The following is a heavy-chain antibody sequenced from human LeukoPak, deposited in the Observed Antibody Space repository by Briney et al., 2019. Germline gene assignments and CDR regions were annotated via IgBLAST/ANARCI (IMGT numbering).Heavy chain of an antibody. CDR3: ARDYFSDYVFDF. CDR1: GYTFTSYG. J-gene: IGHJ4*02. D-gene: IGHD3-10*02. CDR2: TSADNGHT. Sequence: ASVKVSCKASGYTFTSYGISWVRQAPGQGLEWMGFTSADNGHTNYVQKFQGRVTMTTYTSTNTAYMELRSLRFDDTAMYYCARDYFSDYVFDFWGQGTLITVSS. V-gene: IGHV1-18*01.